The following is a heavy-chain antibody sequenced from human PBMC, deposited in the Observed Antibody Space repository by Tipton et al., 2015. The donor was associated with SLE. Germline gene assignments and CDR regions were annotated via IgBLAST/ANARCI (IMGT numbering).Heavy chain of an antibody. J-gene: IGHJ4*02. CDR1: GGSISSYY. D-gene: IGHD1-1*01. CDR3: ARGLLEPGDY. CDR2: IYYSGTT. V-gene: IGHV4-59*12. Sequence: TLSLTCTVSGGSISSYYWSWIRQPPGKGLEWIGYIYYSGTTNYNPSLESRVTITVDTSKNQFSLKLSSVTAADTAVYYCARGLLEPGDYWGQGTLVTVSS.